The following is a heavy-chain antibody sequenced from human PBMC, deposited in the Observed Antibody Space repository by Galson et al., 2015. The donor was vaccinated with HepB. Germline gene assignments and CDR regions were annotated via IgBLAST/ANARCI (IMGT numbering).Heavy chain of an antibody. D-gene: IGHD3-16*02. Sequence: SLRLSCAASGFTFSSYAMSWVHQAPGKGLEWVSAISGSGGSTYYADSVKGRFTISRDNSKNTLYLQMNSLKASDTAMYYCARRLVMITFGGVIVYDAFDIWGQGTMVTVSS. J-gene: IGHJ3*02. V-gene: IGHV3-23*01. CDR2: ISGSGGST. CDR3: ARRLVMITFGGVIVYDAFDI. CDR1: GFTFSSYA.